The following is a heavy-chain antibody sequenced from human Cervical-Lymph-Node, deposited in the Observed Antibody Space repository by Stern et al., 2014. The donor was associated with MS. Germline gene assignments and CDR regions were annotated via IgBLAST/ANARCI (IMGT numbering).Heavy chain of an antibody. CDR1: GDTFRRHW. CDR3: ARHRTPRVVVSPTDY. D-gene: IGHD2-21*01. J-gene: IGHJ4*02. Sequence: VQLVQSGAEVKKPGESLRISCKGSGDTFRRHWSAWVRQTPGKGLEWMGGVNPLVSDARYTPSYGGHVAISADSSASTAFLQWNSLRASDTALYFCARHRTPRVVVSPTDYWGQGTLVTVSS. CDR2: VNPLVSDA. V-gene: IGHV5-51*01.